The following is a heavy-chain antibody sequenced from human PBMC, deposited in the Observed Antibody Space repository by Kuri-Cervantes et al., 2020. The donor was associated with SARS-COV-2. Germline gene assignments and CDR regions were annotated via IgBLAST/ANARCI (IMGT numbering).Heavy chain of an antibody. V-gene: IGHV5-51*01. CDR1: GYSFTSYW. CDR3: ARSEVGATTYLDY. D-gene: IGHD1-26*01. J-gene: IGHJ4*02. CDR2: IYPGDSDT. Sequence: GGSLRLSCKGSGYSFTSYWIGWVRQMPGKGPEWMGIIYPGDSDTRYSPSFQGQVTISADKSISTAYLQWSSLKASDTAMYYCARSEVGATTYLDYWGQGTLVTVSS.